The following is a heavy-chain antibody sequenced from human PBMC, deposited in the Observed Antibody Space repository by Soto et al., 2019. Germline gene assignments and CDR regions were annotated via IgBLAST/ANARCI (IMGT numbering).Heavy chain of an antibody. CDR3: EREDNWNCSG. V-gene: IGHV1-18*01. CDR1: GYTFTSFG. J-gene: IGHJ4*02. D-gene: IGHD1-7*01. CDR2: ISAHNGNT. Sequence: QVQLVQSGAEVKKPGASVKVSCKASGYTFTSFGISWVRQAPGQGLEWTGWISAHNGNTNYAQKLQGRVTMTTDTSTSTADMELGSKRSHATAVDYCEREDNWNCSGWGQGTLVTVSS.